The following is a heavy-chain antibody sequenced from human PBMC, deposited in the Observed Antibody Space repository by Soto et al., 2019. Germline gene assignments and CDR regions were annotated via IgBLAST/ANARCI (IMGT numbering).Heavy chain of an antibody. V-gene: IGHV3-30-3*01. J-gene: IGHJ4*02. CDR1: GFTFSSYA. CDR2: ISYDGSNK. D-gene: IGHD3-22*01. CDR3: ARADYYDEWIEY. Sequence: QVQLVASGGGVVQPGRSLRLSCAASGFTFSSYAMHWVLQAPGTGLEWVAVISYDGSNKYYSDSVKGRFTISRDNSKNPLYLQMTSLRAEDTAVYYCARADYYDEWIEYGGQGTLVTVAS.